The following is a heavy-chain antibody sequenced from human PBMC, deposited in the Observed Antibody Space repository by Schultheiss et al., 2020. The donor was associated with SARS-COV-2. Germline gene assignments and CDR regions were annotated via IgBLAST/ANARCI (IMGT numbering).Heavy chain of an antibody. D-gene: IGHD3-3*01. CDR1: GGSFSGYY. J-gene: IGHJ6*02. V-gene: IGHV4-59*12. Sequence: SETLSLTCAVYGGSFSGYYWSWIRQPPGKGLEWIGYIYYSGSTNYNPSLKSRVTISVDKSKNQFSLKLSSVTAADTAVYYCARFGLGITIFGVVPGHYYGMDVWGQGTTVTVSS. CDR3: ARFGLGITIFGVVPGHYYGMDV. CDR2: IYYSGST.